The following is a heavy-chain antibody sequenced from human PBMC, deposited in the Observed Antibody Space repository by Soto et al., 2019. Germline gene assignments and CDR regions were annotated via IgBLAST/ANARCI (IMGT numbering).Heavy chain of an antibody. V-gene: IGHV3-30*04. CDR3: ARSRSGAVHDSFDF. CDR1: GFTFRSYA. CDR2: ISRDGSNK. J-gene: IGHJ4*02. D-gene: IGHD3-10*01. Sequence: PGGSLRLSCAASGFTFRSYAIHWVRQAPGKGLEWVAFISRDGSNKYYVDSVKGRFTVSRDNSKDTVYLQMNSLRDEDSAMFYCARSRSGAVHDSFDFWGQGTLVTVSS.